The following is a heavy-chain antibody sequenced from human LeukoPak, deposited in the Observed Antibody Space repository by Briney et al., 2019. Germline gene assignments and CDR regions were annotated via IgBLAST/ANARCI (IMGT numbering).Heavy chain of an antibody. CDR1: GFTFSNFP. Sequence: GGSLRLSCATSGFTFSNFPMSWIRQAPGKGLEWVSAISGSGGSTYYADSVKGRFTISRDNSKNTLYLRMNSLRAEDTAVYYCAKDRGYWGQGTLVTVSS. V-gene: IGHV3-23*01. J-gene: IGHJ4*02. CDR3: AKDRGY. CDR2: ISGSGGST.